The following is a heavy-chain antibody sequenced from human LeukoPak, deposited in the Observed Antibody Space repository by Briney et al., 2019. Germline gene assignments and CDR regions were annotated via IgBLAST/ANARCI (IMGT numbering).Heavy chain of an antibody. V-gene: IGHV4-31*03. CDR1: GGSISSGGYY. J-gene: IGHJ4*02. CDR2: IYYSGST. CDR3: ARGLFNSLPVRGYYFDY. D-gene: IGHD3-10*01. Sequence: SQTLSLTCTVSGGSISSGGYYWSWIRQHPGKGLEWIGYIYYSGSTYYNPSLKSRVTISVDTSKNQFSLKLSSVTAADTAVYYCARGLFNSLPVRGYYFDYWGQETLVTVSS.